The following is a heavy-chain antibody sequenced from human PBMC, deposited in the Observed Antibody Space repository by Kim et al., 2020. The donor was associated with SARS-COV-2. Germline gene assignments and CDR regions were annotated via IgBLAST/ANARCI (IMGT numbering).Heavy chain of an antibody. Sequence: GGSLRLSCAASGLNFNVEFMSWVRQAPGKGLEWISYISNSGHYANYADSVQGRFTISRDNAQNSLHLQMNNLRAKDTAIYYCTNIRYGQVDYWGQGTLVT. J-gene: IGHJ4*02. V-gene: IGHV3-11*03. CDR3: TNIRYGQVDY. CDR2: ISNSGHYA. D-gene: IGHD1-20*01. CDR1: GLNFNVEF.